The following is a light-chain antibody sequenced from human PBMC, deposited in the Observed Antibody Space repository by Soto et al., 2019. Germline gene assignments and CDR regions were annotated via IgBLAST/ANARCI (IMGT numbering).Light chain of an antibody. Sequence: DIVITQSPLSLPVTPGEPAAISCRSSQSLRHHNGDNDLDWYLQKPGQSPQVIIYFVSNRASGVPDRVSGSGSGTVFTLKISRVDVEDVGVYYFIQNIKSPYSFSQGAKLDIK. CDR2: FVS. CDR3: IQNIKSPYS. V-gene: IGKV2-28*01. J-gene: IGKJ2*01. CDR1: QSLRHHNGDND.